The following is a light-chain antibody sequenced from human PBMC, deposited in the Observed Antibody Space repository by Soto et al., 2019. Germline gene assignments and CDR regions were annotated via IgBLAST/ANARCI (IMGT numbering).Light chain of an antibody. CDR2: AAS. CDR3: QQSYGNPIT. CDR1: QSIGYY. Sequence: DIHMTQSPSSLSASAGDRFTISCRASQSIGYYLNWYQQKPGKAPKLLIYAASSLQSGVPSRSSGSGSGTDFTLTISSLQPEDFETYYCQQSYGNPITFGQGTRLEIK. V-gene: IGKV1-39*01. J-gene: IGKJ5*01.